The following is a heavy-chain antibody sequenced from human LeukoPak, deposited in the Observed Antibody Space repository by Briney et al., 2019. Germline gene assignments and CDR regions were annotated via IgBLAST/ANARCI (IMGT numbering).Heavy chain of an antibody. D-gene: IGHD4-11*01. V-gene: IGHV3-7*01. Sequence: GGSLRLSCAASGFTFSSYWMSWVRQAPGKGLEWVAKIKQDGSEKYYVDSVKGRFTISRDNAKNSLYLQMNSLRAEDTAVYYCARDRPIYSNHNWFDPWGQGTLVTVSS. CDR3: ARDRPIYSNHNWFDP. CDR2: IKQDGSEK. J-gene: IGHJ5*02. CDR1: GFTFSSYW.